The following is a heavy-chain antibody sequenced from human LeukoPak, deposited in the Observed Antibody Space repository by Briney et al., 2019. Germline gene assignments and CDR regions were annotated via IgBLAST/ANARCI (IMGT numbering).Heavy chain of an antibody. CDR1: GFTFSSHS. J-gene: IGHJ3*02. CDR2: IGSSSSSI. Sequence: KPGGYLRLYCAASGFTFSSHSMNWVRQAPGEGLEWVSSIGSSSSSIYYADSVKGRYTISRDNAKNSLYLQMNSLRGEDTAVYYCARETSEAFDIWGQGTMVTVSS. CDR3: ARETSEAFDI. V-gene: IGHV3-21*01.